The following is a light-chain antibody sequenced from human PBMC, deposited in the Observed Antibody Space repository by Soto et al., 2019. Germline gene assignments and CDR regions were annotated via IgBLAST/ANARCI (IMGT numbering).Light chain of an antibody. CDR2: NNN. CDR1: SSNIGGNP. Sequence: QSVLTQPPSASGTPGQRVTISCSGSSSNIGGNPVNWYQQLPGTAPKVLIYNNNRRPSGVPDRFSGSKSGTSASLAISGLQSADEADYFCKSYAGSNTYVFGSGTKATVL. J-gene: IGLJ1*01. CDR3: KSYAGSNTYV. V-gene: IGLV1-44*01.